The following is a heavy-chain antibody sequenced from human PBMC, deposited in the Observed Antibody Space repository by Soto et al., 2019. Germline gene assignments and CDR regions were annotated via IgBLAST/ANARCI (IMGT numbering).Heavy chain of an antibody. Sequence: PSETLSLTCTVCGTSISSYYWSWIRQPPGKGLEWIGYIYYSGSTNYNPSLKSRVTISVDTSKNQFSLKLSSVTAADTAVYYCARRWGRTFDYWGQGTLVTVS. CDR3: ARRWGRTFDY. CDR1: GTSISSYY. D-gene: IGHD7-27*01. V-gene: IGHV4-59*08. J-gene: IGHJ4*02. CDR2: IYYSGST.